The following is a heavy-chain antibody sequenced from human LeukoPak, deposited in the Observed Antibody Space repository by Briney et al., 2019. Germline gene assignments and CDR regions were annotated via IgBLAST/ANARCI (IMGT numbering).Heavy chain of an antibody. J-gene: IGHJ3*02. CDR3: ARRGPWEWSGAFDI. D-gene: IGHD3-3*01. V-gene: IGHV1-69*13. CDR2: IIPIFGTA. CDR1: GGTFSSYA. Sequence: ASVKVSCKASGGTFSSYAISWVRQAPGQGLEWMGGIIPIFGTANYAQKFQGRVTITADESTSTAYMELSSLRSEDTAVYYCARRGPWEWSGAFDIWGQGTMVTVSS.